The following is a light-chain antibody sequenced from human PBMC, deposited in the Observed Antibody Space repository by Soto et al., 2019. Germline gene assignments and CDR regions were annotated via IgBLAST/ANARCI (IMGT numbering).Light chain of an antibody. CDR2: GAS. Sequence: EIVMTQSPATLSVSPGERATLSCRASQSVSSNLAWYQQKPGQAPRLLIYGASTRATGIPARFSGIRSATDFTLTISSLQSEVFALYYFQQYNNWPPTFGQGPRLEMK. V-gene: IGKV3-15*01. J-gene: IGKJ5*01. CDR1: QSVSSN. CDR3: QQYNNWPPT.